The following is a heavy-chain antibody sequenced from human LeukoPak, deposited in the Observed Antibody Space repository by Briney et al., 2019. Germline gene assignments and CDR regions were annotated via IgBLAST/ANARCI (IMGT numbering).Heavy chain of an antibody. CDR1: GFNFNNYA. D-gene: IGHD3-10*01. J-gene: IGHJ4*02. Sequence: PGGSLRLSCSASGFNFNNYAMNWVRLAPGKGLEWLATITAGGDNTYYTDAVRGRFTISRDNSKNTLYLQMNSLRAEDTAVYYCAKPSQSYYGSGRYPDYWGQGTLVTVSS. CDR3: AKPSQSYYGSGRYPDY. V-gene: IGHV3-23*01. CDR2: ITAGGDNT.